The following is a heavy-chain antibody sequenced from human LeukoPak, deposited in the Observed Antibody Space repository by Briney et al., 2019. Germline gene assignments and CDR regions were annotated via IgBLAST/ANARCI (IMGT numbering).Heavy chain of an antibody. Sequence: SETLSLTCTVSGGSISSSSYYWGWIRQPPGKGLEWIGSIYYSGSTYYNPSLKSRVTISVDTSKNQFSLKLSSVTAADTAVYYCASYGHYDFWSGYCLGFDYWGQGTLVTVSS. J-gene: IGHJ4*02. V-gene: IGHV4-39*07. CDR2: IYYSGST. CDR3: ASYGHYDFWSGYCLGFDY. CDR1: GGSISSSSYY. D-gene: IGHD3-3*01.